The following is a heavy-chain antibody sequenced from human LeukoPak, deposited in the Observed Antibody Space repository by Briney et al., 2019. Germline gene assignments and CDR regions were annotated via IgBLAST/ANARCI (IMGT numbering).Heavy chain of an antibody. D-gene: IGHD1-26*01. CDR1: GFTFSSYA. CDR3: ARDLDGWELSRDTVLDY. V-gene: IGHV3-64*01. CDR2: ISSNGGST. J-gene: IGHJ4*02. Sequence: PGGSLRLSCAASGFTFSSYAMHWVRQAPGKGLEYVSAISSNGGSTYYANSVKGRFTISRDNSKNTLYLQMGSLRAEDMAVYYCARDLDGWELSRDTVLDYWGQGTLVTVSS.